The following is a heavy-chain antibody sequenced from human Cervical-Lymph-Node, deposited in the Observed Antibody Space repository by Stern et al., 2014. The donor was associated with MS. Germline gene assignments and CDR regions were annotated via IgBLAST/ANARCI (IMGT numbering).Heavy chain of an antibody. CDR3: AKDRDDFWSGYYPLDY. CDR2: ISYDGSNK. V-gene: IGHV3-30*18. D-gene: IGHD3-3*01. J-gene: IGHJ4*02. CDR1: GFTFSSYG. Sequence: VQLVESGGGVVQPGRSLRLSCAASGFTFSSYGMHWVRQAPGKGLEWVAVISYDGSNKYYADSVKGRFTISRDNSKTTLYLQMNSLRAEDTAVYYCAKDRDDFWSGYYPLDYWGQGTLVTVSS.